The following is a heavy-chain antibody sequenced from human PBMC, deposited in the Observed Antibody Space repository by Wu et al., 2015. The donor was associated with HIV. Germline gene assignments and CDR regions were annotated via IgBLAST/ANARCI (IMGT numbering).Heavy chain of an antibody. V-gene: IGHV1-18*01. CDR2: ISAQNGNR. Sequence: PGEGLEWMGWISAQNGNRKYAQKFQGRVTMTTETSSSTAYMELRSLRSEDTAVYFCARGHYYDTSSSPIYWGPGTRVTVSS. J-gene: IGHJ4*02. CDR3: ARGHYYDTSSSPIY. D-gene: IGHD3-22*01.